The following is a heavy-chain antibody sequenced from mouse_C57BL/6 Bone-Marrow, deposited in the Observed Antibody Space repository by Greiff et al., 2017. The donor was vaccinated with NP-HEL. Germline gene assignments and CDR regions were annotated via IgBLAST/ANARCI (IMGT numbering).Heavy chain of an antibody. D-gene: IGHD2-12*01. V-gene: IGHV1-55*01. J-gene: IGHJ1*03. CDR1: GYTFTSYW. CDR3: AREDYNYDDWYFDV. Sequence: QVQLQQPGAELVKPGASVKMSCKASGYTFTSYWITWVKQRPGRGLEWIGDIYPGSGSTNYNEKFKSKATLTVDTSSSTAYMQLSSLTSEDSAVYYCAREDYNYDDWYFDVWGTGTTVTVSS. CDR2: IYPGSGST.